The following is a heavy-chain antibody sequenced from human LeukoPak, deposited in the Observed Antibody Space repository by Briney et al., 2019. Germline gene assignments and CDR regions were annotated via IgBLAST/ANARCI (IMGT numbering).Heavy chain of an antibody. CDR3: ARVQMATISYYYYYMDV. D-gene: IGHD5-24*01. Sequence: ASVKVSCKASGYTFTSYDINWVRQATGQGLEWMGWMNPNSGNTGYAQKFQGRVTMTRNTSISTAYMELSSLRSEDTAVYYCARVQMATISYYYYYMDVWGKGTTVTVSS. J-gene: IGHJ6*03. CDR1: GYTFTSYD. V-gene: IGHV1-8*01. CDR2: MNPNSGNT.